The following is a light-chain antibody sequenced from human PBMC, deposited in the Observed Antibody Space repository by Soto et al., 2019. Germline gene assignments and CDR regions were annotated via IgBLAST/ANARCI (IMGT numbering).Light chain of an antibody. CDR1: QSVGSD. V-gene: IGKV3D-15*02. CDR3: QQYGSSPALT. CDR2: DIF. Sequence: ERVRTPSHATLSVSPVERAPLSGLASQSVGSDLAWYQQKPGQAPRLVIYDIFTRATGVPTRISGSGSGTEFTLTISRLEPEDFAVYYCQQYGSSPALTFGGGTKVDIK. J-gene: IGKJ4*01.